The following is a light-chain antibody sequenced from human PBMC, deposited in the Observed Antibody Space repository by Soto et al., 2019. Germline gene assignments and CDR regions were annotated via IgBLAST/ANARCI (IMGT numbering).Light chain of an antibody. Sequence: DLQMTQSPSSLSASVGDRVTITCRASQSISSYLNWYQQKPGKAPKLLIYAASSLQSGVPSRFSGNGYGTDFTLTISSLQPEDFATYFCQQSYSTPETFGPGTKVDIK. CDR1: QSISSY. CDR3: QQSYSTPET. CDR2: AAS. J-gene: IGKJ3*01. V-gene: IGKV1-39*01.